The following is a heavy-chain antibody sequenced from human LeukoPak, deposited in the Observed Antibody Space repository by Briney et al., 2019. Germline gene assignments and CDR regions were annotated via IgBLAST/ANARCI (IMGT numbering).Heavy chain of an antibody. V-gene: IGHV3-23*01. CDR2: IFPSGGEI. CDR1: GFTFSTFA. J-gene: IGHJ5*02. Sequence: GGSLRLSCAASGFTFSTFAMIWVRQPPGKGLEWVSSIFPSGGEIHYADSVRGRFTISRDNSKSTLSLQMNSLRAEDTAVYYCARASSSWYRGRFDPWGQGTLVTVSS. D-gene: IGHD6-13*01. CDR3: ARASSSWYRGRFDP.